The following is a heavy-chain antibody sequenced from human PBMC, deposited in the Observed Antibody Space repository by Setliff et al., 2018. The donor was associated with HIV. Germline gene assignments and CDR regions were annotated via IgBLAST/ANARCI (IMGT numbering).Heavy chain of an antibody. Sequence: PSETLSLTCTVSGDSIRGYYWSWIRQPPGKGLEWIGYIYYTGTTKYNPSLKSRVTMSVGTSKNQFSLKLSSVTAADTAVYYCARCYYNFWSGYPLDYMDVWGKGTTVTVSS. J-gene: IGHJ6*03. D-gene: IGHD3-3*01. CDR3: ARCYYNFWSGYPLDYMDV. V-gene: IGHV4-59*08. CDR1: GDSIRGYY. CDR2: IYYTGTT.